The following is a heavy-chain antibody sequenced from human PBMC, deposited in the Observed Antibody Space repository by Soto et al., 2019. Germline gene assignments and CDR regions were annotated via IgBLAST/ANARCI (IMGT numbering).Heavy chain of an antibody. CDR1: GFTFGDYA. D-gene: IGHD3-3*01. J-gene: IGHJ5*02. V-gene: IGHV3-49*04. CDR3: TRVPGIGVVIYNWFDP. CDR2: IRSKAYGGTT. Sequence: GGSLRLSXTASGFTFGDYAMSWVRQAPGKGLEWVGFIRSKAYGGTTEYAASVKGRFTISRDDSKSIAYLQMNSLKTEDTAVYYCTRVPGIGVVIYNWFDPWGQGTLVTVSS.